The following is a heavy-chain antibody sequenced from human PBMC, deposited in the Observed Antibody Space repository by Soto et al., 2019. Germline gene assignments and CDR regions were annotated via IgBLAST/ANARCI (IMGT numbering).Heavy chain of an antibody. V-gene: IGHV1-69*05. CDR1: GGTFTNYA. Sequence: QVQLVQSGAEVKKPGSSVKVSCKASGGTFTNYAISWVRQAPGQGLEWMGGITPFFGTANYAQRFKGRVTITXXEXRIXAYMELRRLRSEGTAVYHCAQTLCLAGAGPGRFALWGGGTLVTVSS. CDR3: AQTLCLAGAGPGRFAL. CDR2: ITPFFGTA. D-gene: IGHD6-19*01. J-gene: IGHJ2*01.